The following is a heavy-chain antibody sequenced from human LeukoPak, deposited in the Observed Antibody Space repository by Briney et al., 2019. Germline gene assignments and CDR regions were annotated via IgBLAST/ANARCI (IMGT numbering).Heavy chain of an antibody. J-gene: IGHJ3*02. CDR1: GLTFSNFA. V-gene: IGHV3-23*01. D-gene: IGHD3-3*01. CDR2: VSARGDVT. Sequence: GGSLRLSCAASGLTFSNFAMTWVRQTPGKGLEWLSVVSARGDVTFYADSVKGRFAISRDNPKNTLYLQMNSLRADDTAVYYCARDDYDFGAFDIWGQGTMVTVSS. CDR3: ARDDYDFGAFDI.